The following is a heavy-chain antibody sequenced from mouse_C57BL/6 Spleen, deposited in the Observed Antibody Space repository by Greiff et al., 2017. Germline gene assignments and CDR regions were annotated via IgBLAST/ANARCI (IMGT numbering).Heavy chain of an antibody. D-gene: IGHD2-5*01. V-gene: IGHV1-69*01. CDR2: IDPSDSYT. CDR3: ALYSNYYAMDY. J-gene: IGHJ4*01. CDR1: GYTFTRYC. Sequence: VQLQQPVAELVMPGASVNLSCNASGYTFTRYCMHCVKQTPGQGLEWIGEIDPSDSYTNYNQKFKGKSTFTVDKASSTAYMQLSSLTSEDSAVDYCALYSNYYAMDYWGQGTSVTVSS.